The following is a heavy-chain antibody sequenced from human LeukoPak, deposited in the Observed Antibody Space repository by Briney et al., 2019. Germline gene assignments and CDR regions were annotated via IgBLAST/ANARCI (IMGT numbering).Heavy chain of an antibody. D-gene: IGHD3-10*01. CDR1: GGSFSGYY. J-gene: IGHJ6*03. V-gene: IGHV4-34*01. CDR2: INHSGSI. Sequence: PSETLSLTCAVFGGSFSGYYWSWIRQPPGKGLEWIGEINHSGSINYNSSLKSRVNISVDTSKNQFSLKLSSVTAADTAVYYCARRMGRRFGERYYYYHYMDVWGKGTTVTISS. CDR3: ARRMGRRFGERYYYYHYMDV.